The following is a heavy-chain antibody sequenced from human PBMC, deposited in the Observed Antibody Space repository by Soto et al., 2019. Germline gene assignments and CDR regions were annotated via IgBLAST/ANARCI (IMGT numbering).Heavy chain of an antibody. CDR2: IYSGGST. V-gene: IGHV3-53*01. Sequence: EVQLVESGGGLIQPGGSLRLSCAASGFTVSSNYMSWVRQAPGKGLEWVSVIYSGGSTYYADSVKRRFTISRDNSKNTLYLQMNSLRADDTAVYYCARDRGPNSGSYYPGFDYWGQGTLVTVSS. D-gene: IGHD1-26*01. J-gene: IGHJ4*02. CDR1: GFTVSSNY. CDR3: ARDRGPNSGSYYPGFDY.